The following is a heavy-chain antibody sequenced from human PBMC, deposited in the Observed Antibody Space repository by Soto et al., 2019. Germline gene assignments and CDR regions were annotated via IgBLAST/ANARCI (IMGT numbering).Heavy chain of an antibody. Sequence: QVQLVQSGAEVKKPGASVKVSCKASGYIFTSYGISWVRQAPGQGLEWMGWISAYNGNTKYAQKFQGRVTMTTDTSTSTAYMELRSPRSDATAFYYCARDTSGFAPYYFDYWGQGTLVTVSS. CDR1: GYIFTSYG. CDR3: ARDTSGFAPYYFDY. J-gene: IGHJ4*02. D-gene: IGHD6-19*01. CDR2: ISAYNGNT. V-gene: IGHV1-18*01.